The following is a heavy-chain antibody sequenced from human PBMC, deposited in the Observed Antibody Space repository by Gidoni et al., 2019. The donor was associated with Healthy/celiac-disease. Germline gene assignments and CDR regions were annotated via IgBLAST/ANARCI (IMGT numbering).Heavy chain of an antibody. CDR1: GYTLTELS. CDR2: FDPEDGET. Sequence: QVQLVQSGAEVKKPGASVTVSCKVSGYTLTELSMHWVRQDPGKGLEWMGGFDPEDGETIYAQKFQGRVTMTEDTSTDTAYMELSSLRSEDTAVYYCATEILREWELSTWFDPWGQGTLVTVSS. D-gene: IGHD1-26*01. J-gene: IGHJ5*02. V-gene: IGHV1-24*01. CDR3: ATEILREWELSTWFDP.